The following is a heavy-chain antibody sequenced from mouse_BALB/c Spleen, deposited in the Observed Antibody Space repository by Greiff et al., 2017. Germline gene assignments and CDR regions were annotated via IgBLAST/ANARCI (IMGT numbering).Heavy chain of an antibody. V-gene: IGHV5-17*02. J-gene: IGHJ4*01. D-gene: IGHD2-4*01. CDR3: ARDDDYDPRAMDY. CDR1: GFTFSSFG. CDR2: ISSCSSTI. Sequence: EVMLVESGGGLVQPGGSRKLSCAASGFTFSSFGMHWVRQAPEKGLEWVAYISSCSSTIYYADTVKGRFTISRDNPKNTLFLQMTSLRSEDTAMYYCARDDDYDPRAMDYWGQGTSVTVSS.